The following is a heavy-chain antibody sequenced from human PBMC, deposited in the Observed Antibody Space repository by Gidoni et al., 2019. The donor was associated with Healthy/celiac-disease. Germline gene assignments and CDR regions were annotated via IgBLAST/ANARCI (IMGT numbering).Heavy chain of an antibody. CDR1: GFTFSSYS. CDR2: ISSSSSYI. J-gene: IGHJ2*01. V-gene: IGHV3-21*01. Sequence: EVQLVESGGGLVKPGGSLRLSCAASGFTFSSYSMNWVRQAPGKGLEWVSSISSSSSYIYYADSVKGRFTISRDNAKNSLYLQMNSLRAEDTAVYYCASSSGWYWYFDLWGRGTLVTVSS. D-gene: IGHD6-19*01. CDR3: ASSSGWYWYFDL.